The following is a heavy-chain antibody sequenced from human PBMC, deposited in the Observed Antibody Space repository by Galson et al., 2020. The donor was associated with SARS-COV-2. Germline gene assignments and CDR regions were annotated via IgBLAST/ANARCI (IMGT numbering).Heavy chain of an antibody. D-gene: IGHD3-22*01. CDR2: ISYDGSNK. Sequence: GGSLRLSCAAPGFTFRSYGMPWVRQAPGKGLEWVAVISYDGSNKYYADSVKGRFTISRDNSKSTLYLQMNSLRAEDTAVYYCAKDLDSSLYNWFDPWGQGTLVTVSS. CDR3: AKDLDSSLYNWFDP. V-gene: IGHV3-30*18. CDR1: GFTFRSYG. J-gene: IGHJ5*02.